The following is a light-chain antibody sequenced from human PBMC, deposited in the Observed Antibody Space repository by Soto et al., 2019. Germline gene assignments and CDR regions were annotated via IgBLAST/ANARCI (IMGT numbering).Light chain of an antibody. CDR2: GNT. CDR3: QSYDSSMSGYV. V-gene: IGLV1-40*01. Sequence: QSVLTRPPSVSGAPGQRITISCTGSSSNIGAGYDVHWYQQVPGTAPKLLIHGNTNRPSGVPDRFSGSKSGTSASLAITGLQAEDEADYYCQSYDSSMSGYVFGTGTKVTVL. J-gene: IGLJ1*01. CDR1: SSNIGAGYD.